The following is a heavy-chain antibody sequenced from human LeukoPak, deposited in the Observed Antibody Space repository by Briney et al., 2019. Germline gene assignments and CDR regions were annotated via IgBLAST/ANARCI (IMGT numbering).Heavy chain of an antibody. CDR2: IIPIFGTA. J-gene: IGHJ2*01. Sequence: SVKVSCKASGGTFSSYAISWVRQAPGQGLEWMGRIIPIFGTANYAQKFQGRDTITTDESTSTAYMELSSLRSEDTAVYYCARGPYCGGDCYRPDWYFDLWGRGTLVAVSS. V-gene: IGHV1-69*05. CDR3: ARGPYCGGDCYRPDWYFDL. CDR1: GGTFSSYA. D-gene: IGHD2-21*02.